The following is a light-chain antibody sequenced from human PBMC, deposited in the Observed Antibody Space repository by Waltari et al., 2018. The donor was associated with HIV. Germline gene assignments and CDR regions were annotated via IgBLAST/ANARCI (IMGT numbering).Light chain of an antibody. CDR2: EVT. CDR1: SGDGHNSNY. Sequence: QSALTQPASLSGSPGQSVPFPCTGSSGDGHNSNYVSWYQQHPGKAGKNIIYEVTKRPSGVSSRFSGSKSGNTASLTISGLQPDDEAHYYCSSYTSLTTLVFGGGTKVTVL. J-gene: IGLJ3*02. V-gene: IGLV2-14*01. CDR3: SSYTSLTTLV.